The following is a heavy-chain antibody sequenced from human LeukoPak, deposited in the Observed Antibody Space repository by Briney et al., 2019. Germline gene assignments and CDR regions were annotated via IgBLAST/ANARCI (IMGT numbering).Heavy chain of an antibody. CDR3: ARRGRITIFGVVSQNWFDP. Sequence: SETLSLTCAVYGGSFSGYYWSWIRQPPGKGLEWIGEINHSGSTNYNPSLKSRVTISVDTSKNQFSLKLSSVTAADTAVCYCARRGRITIFGVVSQNWFDPWGQGTLVTVSS. D-gene: IGHD3-3*01. V-gene: IGHV4-34*01. J-gene: IGHJ5*02. CDR1: GGSFSGYY. CDR2: INHSGST.